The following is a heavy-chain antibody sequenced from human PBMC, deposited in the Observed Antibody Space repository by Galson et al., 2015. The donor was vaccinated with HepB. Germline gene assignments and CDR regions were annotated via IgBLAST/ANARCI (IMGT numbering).Heavy chain of an antibody. J-gene: IGHJ3*02. CDR1: GYTFTSYG. D-gene: IGHD2-21*02. Sequence: SVKVSCKASGYTFTSYGISWVRQAPRQGLEWIGWISGKNGNTYYGQKVQGRVTMTTDTSTNTANMELRSLSSDDTAVYYCARDLKYCGGDCFRDTFDIWGQGTMVTVSS. V-gene: IGHV1-18*01. CDR2: ISGKNGNT. CDR3: ARDLKYCGGDCFRDTFDI.